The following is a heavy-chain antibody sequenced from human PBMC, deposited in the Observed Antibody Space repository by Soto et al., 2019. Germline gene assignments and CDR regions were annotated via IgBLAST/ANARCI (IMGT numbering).Heavy chain of an antibody. V-gene: IGHV4-59*01. CDR2: IYYSGST. CDR1: GGSISSYY. Sequence: SETLSLTCPVSGGSISSYYWSWIRQPPGKGLEWIGYIYYSGSTNYNPSLKSRVTISVDTSKNQFSLKLSSVTAADTAVYYCARRADDYGDYKYFDYWGQGTLVTVSS. J-gene: IGHJ4*02. D-gene: IGHD4-17*01. CDR3: ARRADDYGDYKYFDY.